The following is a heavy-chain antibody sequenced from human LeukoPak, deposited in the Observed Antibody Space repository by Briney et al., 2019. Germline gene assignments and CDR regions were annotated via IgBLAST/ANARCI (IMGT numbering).Heavy chain of an antibody. CDR3: ARVPYGSGSYPLDY. CDR2: IYSGDST. CDR1: GFTVSSNY. J-gene: IGHJ4*02. Sequence: GGSLRLSCAASGFTVSSNYMSWVRQAPGKGLEWVSVIYSGDSTYYADSVKGRFTISRDNSKNTLYLQMNSLRAEDTAVYYCARVPYGSGSYPLDYWGQGTLVTVSS. V-gene: IGHV3-53*01. D-gene: IGHD3-10*01.